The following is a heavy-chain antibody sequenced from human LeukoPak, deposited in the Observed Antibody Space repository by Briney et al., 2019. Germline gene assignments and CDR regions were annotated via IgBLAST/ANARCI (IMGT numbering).Heavy chain of an antibody. J-gene: IGHJ4*02. CDR3: ARGSRTYNYGPFDY. CDR2: ISYSGST. V-gene: IGHV4-59*01. CDR1: GGSISSYY. D-gene: IGHD5-18*01. Sequence: SETLSLTCTVSGGSISSYYWNWIRQPPGKALEWIGYISYSGSTNYNPSLKSRVTISVDTSKNQFSLEVNSVTAADTAVYYCARGSRTYNYGPFDYWGQGTLVTVSS.